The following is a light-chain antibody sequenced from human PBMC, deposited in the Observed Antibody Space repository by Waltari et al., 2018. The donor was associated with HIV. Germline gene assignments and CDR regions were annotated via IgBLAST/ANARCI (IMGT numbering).Light chain of an antibody. CDR1: SRDVGGYNY. V-gene: IGLV2-11*01. Sequence: QSALTQPRSVSGSPGQSVTISCTGTSRDVGGYNYVSWYQHHPGKAPKFMIYDVNKRPSGVPDRFSGSKSGNTASLTISGLQAEDEADYYCCSYADNYPVVFGGGTKLTVL. J-gene: IGLJ2*01. CDR2: DVN. CDR3: CSYADNYPVV.